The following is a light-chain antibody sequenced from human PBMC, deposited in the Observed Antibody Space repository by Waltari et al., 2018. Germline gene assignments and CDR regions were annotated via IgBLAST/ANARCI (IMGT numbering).Light chain of an antibody. CDR1: QSVSSY. Sequence: EIVLTQSQATLSLSPGERATLSCRASQSVSSYLAGYQQKPGQAPRLLIYDASNRATGIPTRFSGSGSGTDFTITISSLEPEDFAVYCCQQRSNWPLTFGPGTKVDIK. V-gene: IGKV3-11*01. J-gene: IGKJ3*01. CDR3: QQRSNWPLT. CDR2: DAS.